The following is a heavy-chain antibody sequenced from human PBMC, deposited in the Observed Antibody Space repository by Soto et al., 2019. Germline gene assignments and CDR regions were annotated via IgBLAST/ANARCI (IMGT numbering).Heavy chain of an antibody. CDR1: GGSISSSNYY. J-gene: IGHJ4*02. CDR3: ATGLRRLYVFHY. V-gene: IGHV4-39*01. CDR2: IYYSGST. D-gene: IGHD3-10*01. Sequence: SETLSLTCTVSGGSISSSNYYWGWIRQPPGKGLEWIGSIYYSGSTYYNPSLKSRVTISVATSKSQFSLKLNSVTAPDTAVYYCATGLRRLYVFHYWGQGTLVTVSS.